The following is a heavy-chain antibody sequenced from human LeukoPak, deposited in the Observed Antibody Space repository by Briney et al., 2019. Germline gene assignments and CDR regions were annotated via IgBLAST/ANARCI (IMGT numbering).Heavy chain of an antibody. CDR2: IFYSGST. CDR1: SGSVSRSSYY. Sequence: SETLSLTCSVSSGSVSRSSYYWGWIRQPPGKGPEWIGTIFYSGSTFYNPSLKSRVTISVDTSKNQFSLKLSSVTAADTAVYYCARVDGSGSHNNWFDPWGQGTLVTVSS. CDR3: ARVDGSGSHNNWFDP. J-gene: IGHJ5*02. D-gene: IGHD3-10*01. V-gene: IGHV4-39*07.